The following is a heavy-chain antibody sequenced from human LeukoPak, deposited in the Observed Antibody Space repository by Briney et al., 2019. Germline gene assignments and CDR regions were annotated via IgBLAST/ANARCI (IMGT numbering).Heavy chain of an antibody. Sequence: SETLSLTCTVSGGSMSSYYWSWIRQSPGKGLEWIAYIYYNGYTYYNPSLKSRVTISVDTSKNQFSLKLSSVTAADTAVYYCARGEAAAAADWYFDLWGRGTLVTVSS. J-gene: IGHJ2*01. CDR1: GGSMSSYY. V-gene: IGHV4-59*12. CDR2: IYYNGYT. D-gene: IGHD6-13*01. CDR3: ARGEAAAAADWYFDL.